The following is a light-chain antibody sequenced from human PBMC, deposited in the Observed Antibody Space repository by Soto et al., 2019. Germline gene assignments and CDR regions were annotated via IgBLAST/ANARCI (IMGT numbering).Light chain of an antibody. CDR1: SSDVGGYNY. J-gene: IGLJ1*01. CDR2: EVS. Sequence: QSALTLPASVSGSPGQSITISCTGTSSDVGGYNYVSWYQQHPGKAPKLMIYEVSNRPSGVSNRFSGSKSGNTASLTISGLQAEDEADYYCSSYTSSSARVFGTGTKLTGL. CDR3: SSYTSSSARV. V-gene: IGLV2-14*01.